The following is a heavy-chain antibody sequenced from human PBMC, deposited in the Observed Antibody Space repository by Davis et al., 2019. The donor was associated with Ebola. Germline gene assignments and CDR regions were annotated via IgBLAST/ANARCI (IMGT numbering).Heavy chain of an antibody. CDR1: GFTFSSYG. CDR3: AKDWYTSSATYFDY. CDR2: ISYDGSNK. Sequence: GGSLRLSCAASGFTFSSYGMHWVRQAPGKGLEWVAVISYDGSNKYYADSVKGRFTISRDNSKNTLYLQMNSLRAEDTAVYYCAKDWYTSSATYFDYWGQGTLVTVSS. D-gene: IGHD6-13*01. V-gene: IGHV3-30*18. J-gene: IGHJ4*02.